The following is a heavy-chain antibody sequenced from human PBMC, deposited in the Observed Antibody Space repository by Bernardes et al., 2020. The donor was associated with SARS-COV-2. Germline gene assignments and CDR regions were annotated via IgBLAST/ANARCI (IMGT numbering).Heavy chain of an antibody. CDR1: GFTFSNYW. V-gene: IGHV3-7*01. D-gene: IGHD2-8*01. Sequence: VGSLILSCIASGFTFSNYWMSWVRQAPGQGLEWVANIKQDGSEKYYVDSVKGRFTISRDNAKNSVYLQMSSLRAEDTAVYYCAKDLYTKNMGYYYNGMDVWGQGTTVTVSS. CDR2: IKQDGSEK. J-gene: IGHJ6*02. CDR3: AKDLYTKNMGYYYNGMDV.